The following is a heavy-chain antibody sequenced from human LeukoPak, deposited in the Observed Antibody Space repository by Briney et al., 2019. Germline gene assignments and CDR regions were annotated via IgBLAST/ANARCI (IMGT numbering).Heavy chain of an antibody. V-gene: IGHV1-2*06. CDR2: INPNSGGT. CDR1: GYTFTGYY. D-gene: IGHD3-10*01. CDR3: ARVGGEVLLWFGELLSEGFDY. Sequence: ASVKVSCKASGYTFTGYYMHWVRQAPGQGLEWMGRINPNSGGTNYAQKFQGRVTMTRDPSISTAYMERSRLRSDDTAVYYCARVGGEVLLWFGELLSEGFDYWGQGTLVTVSS. J-gene: IGHJ4*02.